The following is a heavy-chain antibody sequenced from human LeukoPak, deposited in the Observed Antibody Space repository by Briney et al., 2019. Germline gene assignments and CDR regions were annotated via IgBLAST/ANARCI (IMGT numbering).Heavy chain of an antibody. D-gene: IGHD4-17*01. J-gene: IGHJ4*02. CDR3: ARVGDYEIDY. CDR1: GGSISSSSYY. CDR2: INHSGST. Sequence: SETLSLTCTVSGGSISSSSYYWGWIRQPPGKGLEWIGEINHSGSTNYNPSLESRVTISVDKSKNQFSLKLSSVTAADTAVYYCARVGDYEIDYWGQGTLVTVSS. V-gene: IGHV4-39*07.